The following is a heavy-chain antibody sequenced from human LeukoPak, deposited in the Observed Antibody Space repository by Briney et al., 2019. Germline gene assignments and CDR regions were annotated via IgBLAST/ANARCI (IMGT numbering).Heavy chain of an antibody. CDR3: ARDGGARGVDY. CDR1: GFTFRTYW. D-gene: IGHD4/OR15-4a*01. CDR2: INTDGRTT. J-gene: IGHJ4*02. Sequence: GGSLRLSCAASGFTFRTYWMHWVRQAPGKGLVWVSRINTDGRTTNYADSVKGRFSISRDNSKDTLYLQMNSLRADDTAVYYCARDGGARGVDYWGQGTLVTVSS. V-gene: IGHV3-74*01.